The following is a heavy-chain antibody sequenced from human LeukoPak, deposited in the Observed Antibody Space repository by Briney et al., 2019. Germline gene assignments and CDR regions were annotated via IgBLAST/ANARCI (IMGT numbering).Heavy chain of an antibody. CDR1: GFTFSSYS. V-gene: IGHV3-21*01. J-gene: IGHJ4*02. D-gene: IGHD6-19*01. CDR2: ISINTTYI. Sequence: PGGSLRLSCAACGFTFSSYSMNWDRQAPGKGLEGVSSISINTTYIYYADAVKRRFTISRDNHNNSLYLQMNRLRGEDTAVYYWARDQQWLPSTNWGQGTLVTVSS. CDR3: ARDQQWLPSTN.